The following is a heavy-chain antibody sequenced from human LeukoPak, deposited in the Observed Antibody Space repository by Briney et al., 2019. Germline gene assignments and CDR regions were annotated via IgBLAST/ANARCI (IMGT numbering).Heavy chain of an antibody. J-gene: IGHJ3*02. CDR1: DDSISNYY. CDR2: VYARGNT. V-gene: IGHV4-59*01. CDR3: ARAIYSFGYADAFDI. Sequence: SETLSLTCTVSDDSISNYYWSRIRQPPGKGLEWIGSVYARGNTNDNPSLKSRVPISVDTSKNQFSLKLSSVTAADTAMYYCARAIYSFGYADAFDIWGQGTLVTVSS. D-gene: IGHD5-18*01.